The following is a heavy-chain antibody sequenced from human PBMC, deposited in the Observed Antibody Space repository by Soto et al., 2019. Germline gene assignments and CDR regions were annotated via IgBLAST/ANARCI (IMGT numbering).Heavy chain of an antibody. J-gene: IGHJ4*02. V-gene: IGHV3-23*01. Sequence: GGSLRLSCAASGFTFGSYAMSWVRQAPGKGLQWVSTISGGGGSTYYADSVNGRFTISRDNSKNTLFLQMNSLRADDTALYYCARDRQYAYYFDPWGQGTLVTVSS. CDR3: ARDRQYAYYFDP. CDR1: GFTFGSYA. D-gene: IGHD2-2*01. CDR2: ISGGGGST.